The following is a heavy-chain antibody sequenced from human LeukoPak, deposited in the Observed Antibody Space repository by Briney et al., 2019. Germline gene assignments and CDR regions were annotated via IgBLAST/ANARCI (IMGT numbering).Heavy chain of an antibody. Sequence: GGSLRLSCAASGFTFSSYSMNWVRQAPGKGLEWVSSISSSSSYIYYADSVKGRFTISRDNAKDSLYLQMNSLRAEDTAVYYCARTGTLGNWFDPWGQGTLVTVSS. V-gene: IGHV3-21*01. J-gene: IGHJ5*02. CDR3: ARTGTLGNWFDP. CDR2: ISSSSSYI. D-gene: IGHD3-10*01. CDR1: GFTFSSYS.